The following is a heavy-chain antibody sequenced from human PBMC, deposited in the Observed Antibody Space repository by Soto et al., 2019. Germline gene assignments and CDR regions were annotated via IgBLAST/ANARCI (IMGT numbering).Heavy chain of an antibody. CDR3: ARTFGGHLYSLDF. D-gene: IGHD3-16*01. J-gene: IGHJ4*02. V-gene: IGHV5-51*03. Sequence: EVQLVQSGAEVKKPGESLKISCKGSGYTFTSNWIGWVRQMHGKGLEWMGIIYPGDSETRYSPSFQGQVTISADKSINPAYLQWSRLKASDTAIYYCARTFGGHLYSLDFWGQGTLVTVSS. CDR1: GYTFTSNW. CDR2: IYPGDSET.